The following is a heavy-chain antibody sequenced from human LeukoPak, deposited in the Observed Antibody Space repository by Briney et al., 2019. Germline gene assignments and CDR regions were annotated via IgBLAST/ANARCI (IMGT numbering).Heavy chain of an antibody. CDR3: ARVSEYYYFDY. J-gene: IGHJ4*02. V-gene: IGHV1-2*02. CDR2: INPNSGGT. Sequence: ASVRVSCKASGYTFTGYFMHWMRQAPGQGPEWMGWINPNSGGTSYAQKFQGRVIMTRDTSISTAYMELSRLRSDDTAVYYCARVSEYYYFDYWGQGTLVTVSS. D-gene: IGHD2/OR15-2a*01. CDR1: GYTFTGYF.